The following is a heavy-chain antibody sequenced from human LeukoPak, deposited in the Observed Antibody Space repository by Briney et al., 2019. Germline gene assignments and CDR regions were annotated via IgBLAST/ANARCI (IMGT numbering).Heavy chain of an antibody. CDR1: GGSFSGYY. J-gene: IGHJ3*02. D-gene: IGHD3-3*01. V-gene: IGHV4-34*01. Sequence: KPSETLSLTCAVYGGSFSGYYWSWIRQPPGKGLEWIGEINHSGSTNYNPSLKSRVTISVDTSKNQFSLKLSSVTAADTAVYYCASRSGYSRAFDIWGQGTIVTVSS. CDR2: INHSGST. CDR3: ASRSGYSRAFDI.